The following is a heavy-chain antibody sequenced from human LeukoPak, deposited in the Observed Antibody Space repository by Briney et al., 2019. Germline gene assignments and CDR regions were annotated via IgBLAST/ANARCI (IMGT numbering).Heavy chain of an antibody. CDR3: ARDELHYDYVWGSYRWRGFDP. V-gene: IGHV3-48*03. J-gene: IGHJ5*02. D-gene: IGHD3-16*02. Sequence: GGSLRLSCAASGFTFSSYEMNWVRQAPGKGLEWVSYISSSGSTIYYADSVKGRFTISRDNAKNSLYLQMNSLRAEDTAVYYCARDELHYDYVWGSYRWRGFDPWGQGTLVTVSS. CDR1: GFTFSSYE. CDR2: ISSSGSTI.